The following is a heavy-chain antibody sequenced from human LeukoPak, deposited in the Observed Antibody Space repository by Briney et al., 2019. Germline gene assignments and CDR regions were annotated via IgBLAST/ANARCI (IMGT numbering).Heavy chain of an antibody. CDR3: ANGGSIAVATPLDY. D-gene: IGHD6-19*01. V-gene: IGHV3-7*03. Sequence: GGSLRLSCAGSGFPFSNYWMAWVRQAPGKGLEWVANMKEDGGEINYVDSVKGRFTISRDNSKNTLYLQMNSLRAEDTAVYYCANGGSIAVATPLDYWGQGTLVTVSS. CDR1: GFPFSNYW. CDR2: MKEDGGEI. J-gene: IGHJ4*02.